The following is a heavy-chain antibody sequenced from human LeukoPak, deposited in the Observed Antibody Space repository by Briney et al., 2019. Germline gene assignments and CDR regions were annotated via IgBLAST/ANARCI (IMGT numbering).Heavy chain of an antibody. Sequence: GGSLRLSCAASGFTFSSYGMHWVRQAPGKGLEWVAFIWFDGSNKFYADSVKGRFTISRDNSKNTLYMQMNSLRAEDTAVCYCAKDRGTYHDYWGQGTLVTVSS. D-gene: IGHD1-14*01. CDR3: AKDRGTYHDY. CDR1: GFTFSSYG. CDR2: IWFDGSNK. V-gene: IGHV3-30*02. J-gene: IGHJ4*02.